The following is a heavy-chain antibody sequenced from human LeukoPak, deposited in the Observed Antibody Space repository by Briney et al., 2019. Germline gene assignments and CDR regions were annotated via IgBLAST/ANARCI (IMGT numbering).Heavy chain of an antibody. CDR1: GFTFSSYG. CDR3: AKDLWDTAMVEVDY. Sequence: GGSLRLSCAASGFTFSSYGMHWVRQAPGKGLEWVAFIRYDGSNKYYADSVKGRFTISRDNSKNTLYLQMNSLRAEDTAVYYCAKDLWDTAMVEVDYWGQGTLVTVSS. V-gene: IGHV3-30*02. CDR2: IRYDGSNK. D-gene: IGHD5-18*01. J-gene: IGHJ4*02.